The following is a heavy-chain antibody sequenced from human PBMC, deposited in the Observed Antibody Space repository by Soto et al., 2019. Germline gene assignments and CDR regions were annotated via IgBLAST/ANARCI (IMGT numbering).Heavy chain of an antibody. V-gene: IGHV3-74*01. D-gene: IGHD3-10*01. Sequence: GGSLRLSCAAPGITFSSHWMHWVRLAPGKGLVWVSRINTDGSTTNYADYVKGRFTVSRDNAKNTLYLQMNSLRGEDTAVYYCARDSGYGSGNSVNHYLDYWGHGTLVTVSS. CDR3: ARDSGYGSGNSVNHYLDY. J-gene: IGHJ4*01. CDR2: INTDGSTT. CDR1: GITFSSHW.